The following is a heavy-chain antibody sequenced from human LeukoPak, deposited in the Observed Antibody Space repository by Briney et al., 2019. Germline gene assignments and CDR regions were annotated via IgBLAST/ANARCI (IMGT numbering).Heavy chain of an antibody. CDR1: GFTFSSYW. CDR2: TDQVESEK. J-gene: IGHJ4*02. V-gene: IGHV3-7*01. CDR3: VRDGVRGSYDHTHFDY. Sequence: GGSLRLSCAASGFTFSSYWMSWVRQAPGKELEWVANTDQVESEKYYVDSVKGRFAISRDNAKNSLYLQMNSLRVEDTAVYYCVRDGVRGSYDHTHFDYWGPGTVVTVSS. D-gene: IGHD3-22*01.